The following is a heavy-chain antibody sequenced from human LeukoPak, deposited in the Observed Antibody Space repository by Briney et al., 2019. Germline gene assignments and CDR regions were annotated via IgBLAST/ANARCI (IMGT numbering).Heavy chain of an antibody. D-gene: IGHD3-22*01. J-gene: IGHJ1*01. CDR2: INPNSGGT. CDR1: RYTFTGYY. Sequence: ASVKVSCKASRYTFTGYYMHWVRQAPGQGLEWMGWINPNSGGTNYTQKFQGRVTMTRDTSISTAYMELSRLRSDDTAVYYCARDLIFSSGYYYEPEYFQHWSQGTLVTVSS. V-gene: IGHV1-2*02. CDR3: ARDLIFSSGYYYEPEYFQH.